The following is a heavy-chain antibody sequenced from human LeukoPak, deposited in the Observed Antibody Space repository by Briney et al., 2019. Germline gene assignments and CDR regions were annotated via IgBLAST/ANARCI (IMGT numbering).Heavy chain of an antibody. CDR1: GFTVSNND. Sequence: GGSLRLSCAASGFTVSNNDMSWVRQAPGKGLEWVSVIYSGGSAYYADSVNGRFTISKDNSKNTLYLQMNSLGAEDTAVYYCARGERRGYSYGDYYFDHWGQGTLVTVSS. J-gene: IGHJ4*02. CDR2: IYSGGSA. D-gene: IGHD5-18*01. CDR3: ARGERRGYSYGDYYFDH. V-gene: IGHV3-53*01.